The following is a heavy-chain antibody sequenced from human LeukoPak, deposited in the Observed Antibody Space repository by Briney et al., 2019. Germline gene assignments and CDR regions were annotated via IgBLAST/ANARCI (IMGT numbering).Heavy chain of an antibody. V-gene: IGHV4-34*01. J-gene: IGHJ3*02. CDR2: INHSGST. D-gene: IGHD2-2*01. Sequence: SETLSLTCAVYGGSFSGYYWSWIRQPPGKGLEWIGVINHSGSTNYDPSLKSRVTISVDTSKNQFSLKLSSVTAADTAVYYCARSSRARAFDIWGQGTMVTVSS. CDR1: GGSFSGYY. CDR3: ARSSRARAFDI.